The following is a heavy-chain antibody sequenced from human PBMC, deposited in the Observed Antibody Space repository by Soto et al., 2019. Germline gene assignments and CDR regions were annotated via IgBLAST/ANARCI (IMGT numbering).Heavy chain of an antibody. J-gene: IGHJ4*02. Sequence: GASVKVSCKASGGTFSSYAISWVRQAPGQGHEWMGGIIPIFGTANYAQKFQGRVTITADESTSTAYMELSSLRSEDTAVYYFAIRDSGTSYIVRGVSSPIDYWGQGTLVTVSS. D-gene: IGHD3-10*01. CDR1: GGTFSSYA. V-gene: IGHV1-69*13. CDR3: AIRDSGTSYIVRGVSSPIDY. CDR2: IIPIFGTA.